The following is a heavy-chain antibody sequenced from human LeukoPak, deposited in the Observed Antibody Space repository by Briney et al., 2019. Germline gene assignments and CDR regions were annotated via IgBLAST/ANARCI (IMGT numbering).Heavy chain of an antibody. J-gene: IGHJ4*02. CDR3: AKWGDYDVLTGYYVSDY. D-gene: IGHD3-9*01. Sequence: GGSLRLSRAASGFTFSNYAMSWARQAPGKGLEWVSAITGSGGNTYYADSVKGRFTISRDNSKNTVFLQMNSLRAEDTAVYYCAKWGDYDVLTGYYVSDYWGQGTLVTVSS. CDR2: ITGSGGNT. CDR1: GFTFSNYA. V-gene: IGHV3-23*01.